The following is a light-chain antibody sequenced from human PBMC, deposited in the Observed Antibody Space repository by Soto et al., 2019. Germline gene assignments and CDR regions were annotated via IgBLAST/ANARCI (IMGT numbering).Light chain of an antibody. V-gene: IGKV4-1*01. CDR1: QSVLYSSNNKNY. J-gene: IGKJ1*01. CDR2: WAS. CDR3: QQYYSSPWT. Sequence: DIVMTQSPDSLAVSLGERATINCKSSQSVLYSSNNKNYLAWYQQKPGQPPKLLIYWASTRESGVPDRFSGSGSGTDFTLTIGSLQAEDVAISYCQQYYSSPWTFGQGTKVEIK.